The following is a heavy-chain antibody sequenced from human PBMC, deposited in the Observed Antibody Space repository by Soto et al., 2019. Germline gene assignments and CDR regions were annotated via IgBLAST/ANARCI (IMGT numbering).Heavy chain of an antibody. CDR2: ITATGGAI. Sequence: EVQLLESGGGLVQPGGSLRLSCAASGFTFSSYGMTWVRQAPGKGLEWVSAITATGGAIYYTDSVKGRFTISRDNSKKTLYLQMNRLGAEDTALYYCAGVLYTTGGYRDSWGQGTVVTGSS. D-gene: IGHD3-16*01. CDR1: GFTFSSYG. V-gene: IGHV3-23*01. CDR3: AGVLYTTGGYRDS. J-gene: IGHJ5*01.